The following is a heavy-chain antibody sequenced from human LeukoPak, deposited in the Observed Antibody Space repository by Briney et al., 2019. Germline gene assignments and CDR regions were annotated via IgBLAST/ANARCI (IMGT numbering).Heavy chain of an antibody. CDR1: GFTFSSYA. CDR3: ARDKRGGAAAY. V-gene: IGHV3-30*04. CDR2: ISYDGSNK. D-gene: IGHD5-12*01. J-gene: IGHJ4*02. Sequence: GGSLRLSCAASGFTFSSYAMHWVRQAPGKGLEWVAVISYDGSNKYYADSVKGRFTISRDNSKNTLYLQISSLRPEDTAVYFCARDKRGGAAAYWGQGTLVTVSS.